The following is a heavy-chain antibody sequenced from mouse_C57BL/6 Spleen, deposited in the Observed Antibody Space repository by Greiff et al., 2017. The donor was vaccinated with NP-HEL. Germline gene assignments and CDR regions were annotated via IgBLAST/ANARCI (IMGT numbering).Heavy chain of an antibody. D-gene: IGHD2-4*01. Sequence: QVQLQQSGAELVRPGSSVKLSCKASGYTFTSYWMDWVKQRPGQGLEWIGNIYPSDSEPHYNQKFKDKATLTVDKSSSTAYMQLSSLTSEDSAVYYCARPGDYDEGYFDVWGTGTTVTVSS. CDR3: ARPGDYDEGYFDV. CDR2: IYPSDSEP. CDR1: GYTFTSYW. V-gene: IGHV1-61*01. J-gene: IGHJ1*03.